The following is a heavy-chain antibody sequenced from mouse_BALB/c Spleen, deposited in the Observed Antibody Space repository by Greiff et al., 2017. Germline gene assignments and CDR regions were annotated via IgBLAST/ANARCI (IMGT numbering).Heavy chain of an antibody. V-gene: IGHV5-6-4*01. CDR2: ISSGGSYT. Sequence: EVMLVESGGGLVKPGGSLKLSCAASGFTFSSYTMSWVRQTPEKRLEWVATISSGGSYTYYPDSVKGRFTISRDNAKNTLYLQMSSLKSEDTAMYYCTRGIYDGYYWFAYWGQGTLVTVSA. CDR3: TRGIYDGYYWFAY. CDR1: GFTFSSYT. D-gene: IGHD2-3*01. J-gene: IGHJ3*01.